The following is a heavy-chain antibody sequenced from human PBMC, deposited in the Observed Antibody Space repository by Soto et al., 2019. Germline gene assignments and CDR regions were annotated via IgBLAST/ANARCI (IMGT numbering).Heavy chain of an antibody. CDR1: GGSISSGDYY. V-gene: IGHV4-30-4*01. CDR2: IYYSGST. CDR3: XXXXXXXXXXXXXXXXXXXXXYGMDV. Sequence: QVQLQESGPGLVKPSQTLSLTCTVSGGSISSGDYYWXXXXXPPGKGLEWIGYIYYSGSTYYNPSLKSRVTISXDXSXXXXXXXXXXXXXXXXXXXXXXXXXXXXXXXXXXXXXXXXXXYGMDVWGQGTTVTVSS. J-gene: IGHJ6*02.